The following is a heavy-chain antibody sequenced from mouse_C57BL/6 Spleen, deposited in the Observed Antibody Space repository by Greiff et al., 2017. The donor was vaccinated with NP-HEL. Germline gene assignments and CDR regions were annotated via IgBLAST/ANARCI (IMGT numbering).Heavy chain of an antibody. V-gene: IGHV1-7*01. CDR2: INPSSGYT. CDR3: ARLWISIGPYAMGC. Sequence: VQLQQSGAELAKPGASVKLSCKASGYTFTSYWMHWVKQRPGQGLEWIGYINPSSGYTKYNQKFKDKATLNADKSTSTAYMQMSSLAYEDSAVYYCARLWISIGPYAMGCWGKGASDTVTS. CDR1: GYTFTSYW. J-gene: IGHJ4*01.